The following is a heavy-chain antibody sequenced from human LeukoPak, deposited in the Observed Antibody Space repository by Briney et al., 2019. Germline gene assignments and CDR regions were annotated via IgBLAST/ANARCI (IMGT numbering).Heavy chain of an antibody. CDR3: AREAKVGGALQY. Sequence: GGSLRLSCAASGFTFSDYWMHWVRQAPGKGLVWVSRINTDGRFTRYADSVQGRFTISRDTAKNTLFLQMNRLRAEDTAVYYCAREAKVGGALQYWGQGILVTVSS. CDR1: GFTFSDYW. D-gene: IGHD1-26*01. V-gene: IGHV3-74*01. J-gene: IGHJ1*01. CDR2: INTDGRFT.